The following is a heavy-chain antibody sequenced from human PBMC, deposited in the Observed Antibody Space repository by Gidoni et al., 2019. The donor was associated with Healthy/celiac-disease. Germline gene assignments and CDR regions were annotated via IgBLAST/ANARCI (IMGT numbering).Heavy chain of an antibody. V-gene: IGHV3-9*01. Sequence: EVQLVESGGGLVQPGRSLRLSCAASGFTFDDYAMHWVRQAPGKGLEWVSGISWNSGSIGYADSVKGRFTISRDNAKNSLYLQMNSLRAEDTALYYCAKAPRRWRGYYYDSSGYYSNAIFDYWGQGTLVTVSS. CDR2: ISWNSGSI. D-gene: IGHD3-22*01. CDR1: GFTFDDYA. CDR3: AKAPRRWRGYYYDSSGYYSNAIFDY. J-gene: IGHJ4*02.